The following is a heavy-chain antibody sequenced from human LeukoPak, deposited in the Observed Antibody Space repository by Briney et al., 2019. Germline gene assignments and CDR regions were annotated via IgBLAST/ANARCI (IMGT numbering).Heavy chain of an antibody. J-gene: IGHJ3*02. D-gene: IGHD2-2*02. V-gene: IGHV4-4*09. CDR1: GDSMSSYY. CDR2: IYTSGSI. CDR3: ARLGCSSTSCNRRNAFDI. Sequence: PSETLSLTCTVSGDSMSSYYWSWIRQPPGKGLEWIGYIYTSGSINYNPSLQSRVTISLDTSKNQISLKLSSVTAADTAVYYCARLGCSSTSCNRRNAFDIWGQGTMVTVSS.